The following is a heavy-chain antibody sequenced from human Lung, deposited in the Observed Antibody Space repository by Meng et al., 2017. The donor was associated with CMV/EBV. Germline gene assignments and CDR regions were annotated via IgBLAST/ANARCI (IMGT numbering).Heavy chain of an antibody. J-gene: IGHJ6*02. V-gene: IGHV1-8*03. CDR2: MNPNNGNT. D-gene: IGHD2/OR15-2a*01. CDR3: AREGVGVSMGAMDV. CDR1: GYTFTSYD. Sequence: ASVXVSCKASGYTFTSYDINWVRQATGQGLEWMGWMNPNNGNTGYAQKFQGRVTITRDSSINTAYMELSSLRSEDTAVYYCAREGVGVSMGAMDVWGQGTTVTFSS.